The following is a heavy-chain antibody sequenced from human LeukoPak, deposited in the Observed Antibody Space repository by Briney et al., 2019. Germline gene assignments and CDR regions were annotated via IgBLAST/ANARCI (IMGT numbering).Heavy chain of an antibody. CDR1: GFTFSSYA. Sequence: GGSLRLSCAASGFTFSSYAMHWVRQAPGKGLEWVAVISYEGSNKLYADSVKGRFTISRDNSKNTLDLQMNSLRDEDTAVYYRARDLVVTAIHFFQHWGQGTLVTVSS. CDR2: ISYEGSNK. J-gene: IGHJ1*01. V-gene: IGHV3-30-3*01. CDR3: ARDLVVTAIHFFQH. D-gene: IGHD2-21*02.